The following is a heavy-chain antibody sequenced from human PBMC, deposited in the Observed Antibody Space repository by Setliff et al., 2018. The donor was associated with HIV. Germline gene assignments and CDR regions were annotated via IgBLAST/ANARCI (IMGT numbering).Heavy chain of an antibody. Sequence: GESLKISCRSSGYTFTSYWIGWVRKMPGKGLEWMGIIYPGDSDTRYSPSFQGQVTISADKSINTAFLQWSSRKASDTAMFYCARSDSANWYVDYWGQGTLVTVSS. CDR2: IYPGDSDT. D-gene: IGHD1-1*01. CDR3: ARSDSANWYVDY. CDR1: GYTFTSYW. V-gene: IGHV5-51*01. J-gene: IGHJ4*02.